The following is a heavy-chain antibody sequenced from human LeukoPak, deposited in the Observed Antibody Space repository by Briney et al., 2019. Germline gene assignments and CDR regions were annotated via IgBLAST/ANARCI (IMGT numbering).Heavy chain of an antibody. Sequence: PSETLSPTCAVSGYSISSDYYWGWIRQPPGKGLEWIGSIYHSGSTYYNPSLKSRVTISVDTSKNQFSLKLSSVTAADTAVYYCARLYGSGRNWFDPWGQGTLVTVSS. CDR1: GYSISSDYY. V-gene: IGHV4-38-2*01. D-gene: IGHD3-10*01. J-gene: IGHJ5*02. CDR3: ARLYGSGRNWFDP. CDR2: IYHSGST.